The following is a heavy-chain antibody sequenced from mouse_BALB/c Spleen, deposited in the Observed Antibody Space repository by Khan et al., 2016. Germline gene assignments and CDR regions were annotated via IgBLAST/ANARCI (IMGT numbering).Heavy chain of an antibody. J-gene: IGHJ2*01. CDR3: AGVTTGDYFDY. CDR1: GYSIISGYS. D-gene: IGHD2-2*01. Sequence: EVQLQESGPDLVKPSQSLSLTCTVTGYSIISGYSWHWIRQFPGNKLEWMAYIHYSGSTNYNPSPKSQISLTRDTSTNRFILKLSSVTTEDTATYYCAGVTTGDYFDYGGQGTTLTVSS. V-gene: IGHV3-1*02. CDR2: IHYSGST.